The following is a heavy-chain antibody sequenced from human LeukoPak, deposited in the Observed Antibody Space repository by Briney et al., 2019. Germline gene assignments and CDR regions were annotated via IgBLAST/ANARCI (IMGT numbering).Heavy chain of an antibody. CDR1: GGSLSSYY. D-gene: IGHD6-13*01. V-gene: IGHV4-4*07. Sequence: SETLSLTCTVSGGSLSSYYWSWIRRPAGQGLEWIGRIYTSGSTNYNPSLTSRVTMSVDTSKNQFSLKLSSVTAADTAVYYCARGYSSSLSQPNFDYWGQGTLVTVSS. CDR2: IYTSGST. CDR3: ARGYSSSLSQPNFDY. J-gene: IGHJ4*02.